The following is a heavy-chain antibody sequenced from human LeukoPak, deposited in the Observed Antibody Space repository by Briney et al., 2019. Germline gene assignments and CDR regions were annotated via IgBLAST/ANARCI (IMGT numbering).Heavy chain of an antibody. CDR2: ISSSSSYI. CDR1: GFTVSNNY. V-gene: IGHV3-21*01. D-gene: IGHD6-19*01. J-gene: IGHJ4*02. CDR3: ARVTTQWLVSTIDY. Sequence: GGSLRLSCAASGFTVSNNYMNWVRQAPGRGLEWVSSISSSSSYIYYADSVKGRFTISRDNAKNSLYLQMNSLRAEDTAVYYCARVTTQWLVSTIDYWGQGTLVTVSS.